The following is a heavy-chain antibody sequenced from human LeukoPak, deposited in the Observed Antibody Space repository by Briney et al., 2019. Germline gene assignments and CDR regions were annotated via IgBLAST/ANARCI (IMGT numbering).Heavy chain of an antibody. Sequence: ASVKVSCKASGYTFTSYDINWVRQATGQGPEWMGWMNPNSGNTGYAQKFQGRVTMTRNTSISTAYMELSSLRSEDTAVYYCARADEANYYGSGSYPSDYWGQGTLVTVSS. J-gene: IGHJ4*02. CDR1: GYTFTSYD. CDR3: ARADEANYYGSGSYPSDY. D-gene: IGHD3-10*01. V-gene: IGHV1-8*01. CDR2: MNPNSGNT.